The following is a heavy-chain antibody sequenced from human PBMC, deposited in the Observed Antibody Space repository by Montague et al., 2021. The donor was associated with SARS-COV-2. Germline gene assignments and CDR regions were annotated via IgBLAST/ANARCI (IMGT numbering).Heavy chain of an antibody. D-gene: IGHD3-10*01. Sequence: SETLSLTCAVYGGSLSGYYWSWIRQPPGEGLEWIAEISHSGSTSYNPSLKSRVTISVDTSKNQFSLKLSSATAADMAVYYCARDRPRSYYYDSGTYTWGGYGMDVWGQGTAVTVSS. V-gene: IGHV4-34*01. CDR2: ISHSGST. CDR1: GGSLSGYY. CDR3: ARDRPRSYYYDSGTYTWGGYGMDV. J-gene: IGHJ6*02.